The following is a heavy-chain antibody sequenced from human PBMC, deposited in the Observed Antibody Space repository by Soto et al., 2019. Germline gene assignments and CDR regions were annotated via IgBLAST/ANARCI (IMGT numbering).Heavy chain of an antibody. V-gene: IGHV4-31*03. CDR2: IYYTGTT. Sequence: QVQLQESGPRLVKPSQTVSLTCTVSGDSISSGGHYWTWIRQHPGKGLEWIGFIYYTGTTYYNPSLQSRVSISVDTSKNQFSLELTSVTAVDTAVYYCARAGPYDFWSGYPFEYWGQGTLVTVSS. CDR3: ARAGPYDFWSGYPFEY. D-gene: IGHD3-3*01. CDR1: GDSISSGGHY. J-gene: IGHJ4*02.